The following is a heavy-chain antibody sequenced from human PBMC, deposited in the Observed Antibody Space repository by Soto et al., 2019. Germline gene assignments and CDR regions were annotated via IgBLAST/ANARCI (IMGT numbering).Heavy chain of an antibody. CDR1: GDSVSSNSAA. J-gene: IGHJ4*02. V-gene: IGHV6-1*01. Sequence: SQTLSLTCAISGDSVSSNSAAWNWIRQSPSRGLEWLGRTYYRSKWYNDYAVSVKSRITINPDTSKNQFSLQLNSVTPEDTAVYYCGRLEGLATISYYFDYWGQGARVTVSS. CDR3: GRLEGLATISYYFDY. CDR2: TYYRSKWYN. D-gene: IGHD3-9*01.